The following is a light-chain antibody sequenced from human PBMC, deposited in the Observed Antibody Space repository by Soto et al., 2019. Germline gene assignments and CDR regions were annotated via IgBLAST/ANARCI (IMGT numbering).Light chain of an antibody. CDR2: KVS. CDR1: QSLVYSDGNTY. V-gene: IGKV2-30*01. J-gene: IGKJ5*01. CDR3: VQGSRWPRT. Sequence: DVVMTQSPLSMPVTLGQPASISCRSSQSLVYSDGNTYLNWFQQRPGQSPRRLIYKVSNRDSGVPDRFSGSGSGTDFTLKISRVEAEDVGVYYCVQGSRWPRTFAQGTRLEIK.